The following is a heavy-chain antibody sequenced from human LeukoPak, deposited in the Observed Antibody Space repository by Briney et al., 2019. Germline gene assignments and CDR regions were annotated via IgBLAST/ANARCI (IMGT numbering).Heavy chain of an antibody. CDR2: IQYDGSNE. D-gene: IGHD2-8*01. V-gene: IGHV3-30*02. Sequence: GGSLRLSCAASGFTFIIYNMNWVRQAPGKGLEWVAYIQYDGSNEQYADSVKGRFSISRDSSKNILYLQMNSLRAEDTAVYYCAKDRCSNGIGCYYYYMDVWGKGTTVTISS. J-gene: IGHJ6*03. CDR3: AKDRCSNGIGCYYYYMDV. CDR1: GFTFIIYN.